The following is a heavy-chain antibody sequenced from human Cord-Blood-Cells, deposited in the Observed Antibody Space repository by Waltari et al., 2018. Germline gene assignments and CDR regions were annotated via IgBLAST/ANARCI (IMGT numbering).Heavy chain of an antibody. CDR3: ARRVRDGHYNWFDP. CDR1: GGSISSSSYY. Sequence: QLQLQESGPGLVKPSETLSLTCTVSGGSISSSSYYWGWIRQPPGKGLEWIGSIYYSGSTYANPPLKSRVTISVDTSKNQFSLKLSSVTAADTAVYYCARRVRDGHYNWFDPWGQGTLVTVSS. CDR2: IYYSGST. J-gene: IGHJ5*02. V-gene: IGHV4-39*01.